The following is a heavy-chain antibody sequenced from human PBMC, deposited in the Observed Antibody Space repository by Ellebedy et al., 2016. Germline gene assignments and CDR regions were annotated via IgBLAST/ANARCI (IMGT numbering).Heavy chain of an antibody. CDR3: AKWNGGWYAFEV. CDR1: GGSVSSDY. V-gene: IGHV4-59*02. D-gene: IGHD6-19*01. CDR2: VFHTGTT. J-gene: IGHJ3*01. Sequence: SETLSLTCNVSGGSVSSDYWNLIRRPPGKGLERIGYVFHTGTTNYNPSLKSRVTMSVDTSKSQFSLRLTSVTAADTAVYYCAKWNGGWYAFEVWGQGTMVTVSS.